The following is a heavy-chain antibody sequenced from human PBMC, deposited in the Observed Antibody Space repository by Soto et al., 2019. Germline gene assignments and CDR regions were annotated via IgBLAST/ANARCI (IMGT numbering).Heavy chain of an antibody. J-gene: IGHJ4*02. CDR3: VRGYSGPGGY. Sequence: GGSLRLSCAASGFTSGFTFGDYGMSWVRQAPGKGLEWVSGLNSNGGSTGYADSVKGRFTISRDNEKNSLYLQMNSLSADDTALYYCVRGYSGPGGYWGQGTLVTVSS. D-gene: IGHD5-12*01. CDR2: LNSNGGST. CDR1: GFTFGDYG. V-gene: IGHV3-20*04.